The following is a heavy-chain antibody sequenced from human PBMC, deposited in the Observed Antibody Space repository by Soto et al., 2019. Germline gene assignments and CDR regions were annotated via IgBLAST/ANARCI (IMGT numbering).Heavy chain of an antibody. D-gene: IGHD6-13*01. Sequence: PGGSLRLSCAASGFTFSSYSMNWVRQAPGKGLEWVSYISSSSSTIYYADSVKGRFTISRDNAKNSLYLQMNSLRAEDTAVYYCARVGIAAAGEGWGYYYYYYGMDVWGQGTTVTVSS. J-gene: IGHJ6*02. CDR3: ARVGIAAAGEGWGYYYYYYGMDV. CDR1: GFTFSSYS. V-gene: IGHV3-48*01. CDR2: ISSSSSTI.